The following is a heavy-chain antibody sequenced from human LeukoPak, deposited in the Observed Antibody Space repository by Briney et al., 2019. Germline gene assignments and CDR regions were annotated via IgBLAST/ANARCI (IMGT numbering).Heavy chain of an antibody. CDR3: ARDGSSGYYAYFQH. CDR1: GGSISSYY. D-gene: IGHD3-22*01. V-gene: IGHV4-59*12. CDR2: IYYSGST. Sequence: SETLSLTCTVSGGSISSYYWSWIRQPPGKGLEWIGYIYYSGSTNYNPSLKSRVTISLDTSKNQFSLKLSSVTAADTAVYYCARDGSSGYYAYFQHWGQGTLVTVSS. J-gene: IGHJ1*01.